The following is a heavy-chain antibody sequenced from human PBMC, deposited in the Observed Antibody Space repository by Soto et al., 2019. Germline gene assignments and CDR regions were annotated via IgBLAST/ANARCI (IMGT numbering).Heavy chain of an antibody. CDR2: IIPILGIA. Sequence: GASVKVSCKASGGTFSSYTISWVRQAPGQGLEWMGRIIPILGIANYAQKFQGRVTITADKSTSTAYMELSSLRSEDTAVYYCAREALDGYIPRGIDYWGQGTLVTVSS. V-gene: IGHV1-69*04. CDR1: GGTFSSYT. D-gene: IGHD5-12*01. CDR3: AREALDGYIPRGIDY. J-gene: IGHJ4*02.